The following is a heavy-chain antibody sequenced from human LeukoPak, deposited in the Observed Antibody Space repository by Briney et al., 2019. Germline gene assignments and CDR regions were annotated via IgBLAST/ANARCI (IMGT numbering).Heavy chain of an antibody. D-gene: IGHD2-15*01. CDR2: ISYDGSNE. CDR1: GFTFSRYA. J-gene: IGHJ4*02. V-gene: IGHV3-30*04. Sequence: GSLRLSCVASGFTFSRYAMHWVRQAPGKGLEWVAVISYDGSNEYYADSVRGRFTISRDNSKNTLYLQMNSLRSEDTAVYYCARDGRRLYCSGGSCYFADDDYWGQGTLVTVSS. CDR3: ARDGRRLYCSGGSCYFADDDY.